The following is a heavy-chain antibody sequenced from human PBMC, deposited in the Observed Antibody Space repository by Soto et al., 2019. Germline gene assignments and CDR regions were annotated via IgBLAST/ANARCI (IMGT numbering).Heavy chain of an antibody. Sequence: ASETLSLTCTVSGGSISNSSYYWGWIRQPPGKGLEWIGSIYYSGSTYYNPSLKSRVTISVDTSKNQFSLKLSSVTAADTAVYYCARDTAFDYWGQGTLVTVSS. CDR2: IYYSGST. J-gene: IGHJ4*02. V-gene: IGHV4-39*02. CDR3: ARDTAFDY. D-gene: IGHD5-18*01. CDR1: GGSISNSSYY.